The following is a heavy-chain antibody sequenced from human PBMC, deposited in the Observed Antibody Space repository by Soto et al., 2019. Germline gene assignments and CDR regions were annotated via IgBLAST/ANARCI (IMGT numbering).Heavy chain of an antibody. Sequence: ASVKVSCKASGYTFTSYVISWVRQAPGQGLEWMGWISAYNGNTNYAQRLQGRVTMTTDTSTSTAYMEVRSLRAGDTAGCEWARGGRSNCSSTSCSAVYYYYYRAVWGKGTTVTVSS. CDR3: ARGGRSNCSSTSCSAVYYYYYRAV. V-gene: IGHV1-18*01. CDR1: GYTFTSYV. J-gene: IGHJ6*03. CDR2: ISAYNGNT. D-gene: IGHD2-2*01.